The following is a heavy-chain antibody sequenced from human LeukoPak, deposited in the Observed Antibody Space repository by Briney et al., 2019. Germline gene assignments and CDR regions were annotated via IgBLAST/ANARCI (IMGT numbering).Heavy chain of an antibody. CDR2: ISSSGSTI. J-gene: IGHJ5*02. CDR3: ARESYNWFDP. V-gene: IGHV3-48*03. CDR1: GFTFSSYE. Sequence: GGSLRLSCAASGFTFSSYEMNWVHQALGKGLEWVSYISSSGSTIYYADSVKGRFTISRDNAKNSLYLQMNSLRAEDTAVYYCARESYNWFDPWGQGTLVTVSS.